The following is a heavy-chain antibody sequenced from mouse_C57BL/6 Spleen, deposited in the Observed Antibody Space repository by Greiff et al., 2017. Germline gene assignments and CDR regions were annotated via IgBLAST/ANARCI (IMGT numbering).Heavy chain of an antibody. CDR2: IYPRSGNT. Sequence: QVHLQQSGPGLARPGASVTLSCKVSGYPFTSYGISWLKQRTGQGLEWIGEIYPRSGNTYYNEKFKGKATLTADKSPSPAYMELRSLTSEDSAVYFCARGGAYVDYRAYWGQGTLVTVSA. J-gene: IGHJ3*01. CDR1: GYPFTSYG. D-gene: IGHD2-13*01. CDR3: ARGGAYVDYRAY. V-gene: IGHV1-81*01.